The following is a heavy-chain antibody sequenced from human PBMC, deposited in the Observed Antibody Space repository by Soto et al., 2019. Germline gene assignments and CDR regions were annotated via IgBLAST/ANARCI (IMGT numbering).Heavy chain of an antibody. V-gene: IGHV3-33*01. CDR1: GFMFSNHG. CDR2: IWSDGNNR. J-gene: IGHJ4*02. CDR3: VRGDNWNDEASDY. Sequence: GGSLRLSCASSGFMFSNHGMHWVRQAPGKGLEWVAVIWSDGNNRYYADSVKGRFTISRDNSKNTVYLQMNSLRAEDTAVYYCVRGDNWNDEASDYWGQGTLVTVSS. D-gene: IGHD1-1*01.